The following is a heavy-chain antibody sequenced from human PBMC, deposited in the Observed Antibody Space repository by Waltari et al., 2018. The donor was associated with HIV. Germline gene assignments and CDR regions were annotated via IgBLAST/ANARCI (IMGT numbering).Heavy chain of an antibody. CDR2: IIPIFGTA. CDR1: GGTFSSYA. V-gene: IGHV1-69*01. Sequence: QVQLVQSGAEVKKPGSSVKVSCKASGGTFSSYALCWVRKAPGQGLEWMGGIIPIFGTANYAQKFQGRVTITADESTSTAYMELSSLRSEDTAVYYCARGGYCSSTSCYTAFDYWGQGTLVTVSS. D-gene: IGHD2-2*02. CDR3: ARGGYCSSTSCYTAFDY. J-gene: IGHJ4*02.